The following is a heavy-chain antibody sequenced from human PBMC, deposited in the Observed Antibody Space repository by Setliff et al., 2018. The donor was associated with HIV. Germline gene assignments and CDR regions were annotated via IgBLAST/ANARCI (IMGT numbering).Heavy chain of an antibody. J-gene: IGHJ4*02. D-gene: IGHD6-19*01. V-gene: IGHV1-24*01. CDR3: ATAKEVWLAEGGFDY. Sequence: GASVKVSCKVSGYTLTELSMHWVRQAPGKGLEWMGRFDPEDGDIIYAQKFQGRVTMTEDTSADTAYMELSSLRSEDTAVYYCATAKEVWLAEGGFDYWGQGTRVTVSS. CDR2: FDPEDGDI. CDR1: GYTLTELS.